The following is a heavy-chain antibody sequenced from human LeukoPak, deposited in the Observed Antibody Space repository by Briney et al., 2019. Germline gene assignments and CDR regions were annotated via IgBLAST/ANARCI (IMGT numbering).Heavy chain of an antibody. V-gene: IGHV1-2*02. J-gene: IGHJ4*02. CDR1: GYTFTGYY. Sequence: ASVKVSCKASGYTFTGYYMHWVRQAPGQGLEWMGLINPNRGGTKYAQKFEGRVTMTRDTSSPTAYMEVSRLRSDDTAVYYCTRVASGTISRIDYWGQGTLVTVSS. CDR2: INPNRGGT. CDR3: TRVASGTISRIDY. D-gene: IGHD2-2*01.